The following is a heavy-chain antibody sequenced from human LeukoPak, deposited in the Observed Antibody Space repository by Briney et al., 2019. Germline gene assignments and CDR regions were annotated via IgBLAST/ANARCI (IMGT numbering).Heavy chain of an antibody. CDR1: GYTFTSYG. CDR3: ARDGYQPLDVTYFQH. V-gene: IGHV1-18*01. Sequence: ASVKVSCKASGYTFTSYGITWVRQAPGQGLEWMGWISAYNGNTNYPQKLQGRVTMTTDTSTSTAYIELRSLRSDDTAVYYCARDGYQPLDVTYFQHWGQGTLVTVSS. J-gene: IGHJ1*01. D-gene: IGHD2-2*01. CDR2: ISAYNGNT.